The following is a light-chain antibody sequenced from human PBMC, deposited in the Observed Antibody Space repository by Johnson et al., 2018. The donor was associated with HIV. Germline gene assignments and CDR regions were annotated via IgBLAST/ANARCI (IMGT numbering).Light chain of an antibody. Sequence: QSMLTQPPSVSAAPEQKVTISCSGSTSNIGNNYVSWYQQLPGTAPKLLIYEKNKRPSGIPDRFSASKSGTSATLDITGLQTGDEADYYCGTWDSSLGAHYVFGTGTKVTVL. CDR1: TSNIGNNY. J-gene: IGLJ1*01. CDR3: GTWDSSLGAHYV. V-gene: IGLV1-51*02. CDR2: EKN.